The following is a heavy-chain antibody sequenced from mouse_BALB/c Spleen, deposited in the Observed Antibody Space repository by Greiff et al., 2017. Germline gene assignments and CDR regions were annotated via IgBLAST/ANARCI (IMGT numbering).Heavy chain of an antibody. CDR1: GYTFTNYW. CDR2: IYPGGGYT. V-gene: IGHV1-63*02. Sequence: VQLQQSGAELVRPGTSVKISCKASGYTFTNYWLGWVKQRPGHGLEWIGDIYPGGGYTNYNEKFKGKATLTADTSSSTAYMQLSSLTSEDSAVYFCARFYDYDWYFDVWGAGTTVTVSS. J-gene: IGHJ1*01. D-gene: IGHD2-4*01. CDR3: ARFYDYDWYFDV.